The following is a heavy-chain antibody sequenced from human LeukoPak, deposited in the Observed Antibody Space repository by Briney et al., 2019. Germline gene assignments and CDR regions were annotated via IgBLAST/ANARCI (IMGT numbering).Heavy chain of an antibody. J-gene: IGHJ4*02. CDR2: IYYSGNT. Sequence: PSETLSLTCTVSGDSISSYYWSWIRQPPGKGLGWIGCIYYSGNTNYNPSPKSRITISVDTSKNQFSLILSSVTAADTAVYYCARLEWGSAGSGSFDYWGQGTLVTVSS. CDR1: GDSISSYY. V-gene: IGHV4-59*08. CDR3: ARLEWGSAGSGSFDY. D-gene: IGHD6-25*01.